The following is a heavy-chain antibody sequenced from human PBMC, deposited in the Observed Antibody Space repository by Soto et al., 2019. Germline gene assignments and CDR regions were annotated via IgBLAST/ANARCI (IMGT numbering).Heavy chain of an antibody. Sequence: ASVKVSCKASGGTFSSYAISWVRQAPGQGLEWMGGIIPIFGTANYAQKFQGRVTITADESTSTAYMELSSLRSEDTAVYYCARTLVVRELDYYYYGMDVWGQGTTVTVSS. CDR2: IIPIFGTA. CDR1: GGTFSSYA. V-gene: IGHV1-69*13. D-gene: IGHD3-22*01. CDR3: ARTLVVRELDYYYYGMDV. J-gene: IGHJ6*02.